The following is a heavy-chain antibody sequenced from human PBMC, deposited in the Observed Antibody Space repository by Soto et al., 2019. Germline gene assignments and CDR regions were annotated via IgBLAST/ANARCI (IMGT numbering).Heavy chain of an antibody. V-gene: IGHV4-31*03. Sequence: SETLSPTCTVSGGSISSGGYYWSWLRQHPGKGLEWTGYSYYNGNTYYNPSLKSRVTISIDTSKNQFSLKLSSVTAADTAVYYCARDPRGPIDYWGQGTLVTVSS. CDR3: ARDPRGPIDY. J-gene: IGHJ4*02. CDR2: SYYNGNT. CDR1: GGSISSGGYY. D-gene: IGHD3-10*01.